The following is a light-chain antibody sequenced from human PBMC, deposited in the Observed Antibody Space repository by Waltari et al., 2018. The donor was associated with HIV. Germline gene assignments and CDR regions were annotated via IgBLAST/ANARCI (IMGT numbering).Light chain of an antibody. J-gene: IGLJ6*01. CDR3: ASWDDALSSWL. CDR2: RNE. CDR1: SSNVGKNY. V-gene: IGLV1-47*01. Sequence: QSGLSQPPSTSRPPGQRVVISCSGRSSNVGKNYVSWFQQVSGAAPRLLIYRNERRPAVVPDRFTAAKSGTSASLVISGLRSDDEAEYFCASWDDALSSWLFGGGTRLTVL.